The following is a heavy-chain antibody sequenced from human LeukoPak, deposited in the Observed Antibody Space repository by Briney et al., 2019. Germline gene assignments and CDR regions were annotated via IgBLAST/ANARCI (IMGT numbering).Heavy chain of an antibody. CDR1: GFTFSSYS. Sequence: GGSLRLSCAASGFTFSSYSMNWVRQAPGKGLEWVSSISSSSSYIYYADSVKGRFTISRDNAKNSLYLQMNSLRAEDTAVYYCARDMIGGSYFGEHDAFDIWGQGTMVTVSS. CDR2: ISSSSSYI. CDR3: ARDMIGGSYFGEHDAFDI. D-gene: IGHD1-26*01. J-gene: IGHJ3*02. V-gene: IGHV3-21*01.